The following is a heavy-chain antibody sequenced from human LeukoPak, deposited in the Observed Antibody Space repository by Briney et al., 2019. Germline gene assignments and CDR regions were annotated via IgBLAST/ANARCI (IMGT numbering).Heavy chain of an antibody. D-gene: IGHD3-22*01. J-gene: IGHJ4*02. CDR1: GFTFSSYA. V-gene: IGHV3-48*03. Sequence: GGSLRLSCAASGFTFSSYAMHWVRQAPGKGLEWVSYISSSGSTIYYADSVKGRFTISRDNAKNSLYLQMNSLRAEDTAVYYCARESRDTHYYDSSGSDYWGQGTLVTVSS. CDR2: ISSSGSTI. CDR3: ARESRDTHYYDSSGSDY.